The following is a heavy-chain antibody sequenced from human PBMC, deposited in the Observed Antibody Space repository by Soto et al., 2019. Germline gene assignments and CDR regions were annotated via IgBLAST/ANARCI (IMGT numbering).Heavy chain of an antibody. CDR3: ARADIVVVPAAIPVGYYYYGMDV. Sequence: QVQLVQSGAEVKKPGASVKVSCKASGYTFTSYYMHWVRQAPGQGLEWMGIINPSGGSTSYAQKFKGRVTMTRDTSTSAVYMELSSLRSEDTAVYYCARADIVVVPAAIPVGYYYYGMDVWGQGTTVTVSS. CDR1: GYTFTSYY. V-gene: IGHV1-46*01. CDR2: INPSGGST. D-gene: IGHD2-2*02. J-gene: IGHJ6*02.